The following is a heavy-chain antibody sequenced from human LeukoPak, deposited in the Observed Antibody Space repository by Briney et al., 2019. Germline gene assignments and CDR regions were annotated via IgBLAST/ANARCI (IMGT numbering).Heavy chain of an antibody. V-gene: IGHV4-39*07. J-gene: IGHJ2*01. CDR3: TRRRDGYNGNWYFDL. CDR2: IYYSGST. Sequence: SETLSLTCTVSGGSISSSSYYWGWIRQPPGKGLEWIGRIYYSGSTYYNPSLKSRVTISVDTSKNQFSLKLSSVTAADTAVYYCTRRRDGYNGNWYFDLWGRGTLVTVSS. CDR1: GGSISSSSYY. D-gene: IGHD5-24*01.